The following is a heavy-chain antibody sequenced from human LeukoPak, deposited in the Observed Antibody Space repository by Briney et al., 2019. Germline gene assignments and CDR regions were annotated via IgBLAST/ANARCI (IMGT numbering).Heavy chain of an antibody. J-gene: IGHJ4*02. D-gene: IGHD3-22*01. Sequence: PSETLSLTCAVYGGSFSNYYWGWIRQSPARGLGWIGEVNHRGTTNYSPSLKSRVTISVDSSKNQFSLKMTSVTAADTAVYYCTREWSSGYYSDYWGQGILVTVSS. CDR1: GGSFSNYY. V-gene: IGHV4-34*01. CDR3: TREWSSGYYSDY. CDR2: VNHRGTT.